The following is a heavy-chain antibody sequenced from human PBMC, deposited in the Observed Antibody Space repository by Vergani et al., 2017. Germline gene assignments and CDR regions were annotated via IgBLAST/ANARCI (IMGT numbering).Heavy chain of an antibody. Sequence: EVQLVESGGGLVQPGGSLRLSCAASGFTFSSYSMNWVRQAPGKGLEWVSSISSSSSYIYYADSVKGRFTISRDNAKNSLYLQMNSLRAEDTAVYYCARDRGSGSFLEYDYWGQGTLVTVSS. J-gene: IGHJ4*02. CDR2: ISSSSSYI. V-gene: IGHV3-21*01. D-gene: IGHD1-26*01. CDR1: GFTFSSYS. CDR3: ARDRGSGSFLEYDY.